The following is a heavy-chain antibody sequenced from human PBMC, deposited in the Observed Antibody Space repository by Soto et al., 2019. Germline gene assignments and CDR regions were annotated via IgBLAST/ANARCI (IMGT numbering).Heavy chain of an antibody. CDR3: AKDFSERTRCDCVSGADFDY. CDR2: ISGSCGST. J-gene: IGHJ4*02. D-gene: IGHD7-27*01. CDR1: GFTFSSYA. V-gene: IGHV3-23*01. Sequence: EVQLLESGGGLVQPGGSLRLSCAASGFTFSSYAMSWGRQAPGKGLEWGSAISGSCGSTYYADSVKGRFTISRDNSKNTRYLQMNSLRAEDTAVYYCAKDFSERTRCDCVSGADFDYWGQGNLVTVSS.